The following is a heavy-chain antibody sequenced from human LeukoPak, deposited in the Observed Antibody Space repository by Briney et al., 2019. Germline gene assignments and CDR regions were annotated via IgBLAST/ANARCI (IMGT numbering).Heavy chain of an antibody. CDR3: ARGLISYYYDSSGYYHNWFDP. CDR1: GGSISSYY. Sequence: SETLSLTCTVSGGSISSYYWSWIRQPPGKGLEWIGEINHSGSTNYNPSLKSRVTISVDTSKNQFSLKLSSVTAADTAVYYCARGLISYYYDSSGYYHNWFDPWGQGTLVTVPS. CDR2: INHSGST. J-gene: IGHJ5*02. D-gene: IGHD3-22*01. V-gene: IGHV4-34*01.